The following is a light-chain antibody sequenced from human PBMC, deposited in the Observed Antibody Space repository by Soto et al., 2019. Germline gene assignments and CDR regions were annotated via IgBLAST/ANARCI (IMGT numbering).Light chain of an antibody. CDR2: DDN. CDR1: KIGSAS. V-gene: IGLV3-21*02. CDR3: QVWDSRSSEAL. J-gene: IGLJ2*01. Sequence: SYELSQPPSVSVAPGQTATISCGGTKIGSASVHWYQQKPGQAPLLVVYDDNERPSGLPERFSGSYSGNTATLTISRVEGGDEADYYCQVWDSRSSEALFGGGTKLTVL.